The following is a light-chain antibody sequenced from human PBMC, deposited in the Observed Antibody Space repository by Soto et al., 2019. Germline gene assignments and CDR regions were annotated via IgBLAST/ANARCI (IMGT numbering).Light chain of an antibody. Sequence: DIQMTQSPSTLSASVGDRVTITCRASQSISSWLAWYQQKPGKAPKLLIYDASSLESGVPSRFSGSGSGTEFTLTISSLQPEDFASYFCLQVYSFPRTFGLGTKVDI. J-gene: IGKJ1*01. CDR2: DAS. CDR3: LQVYSFPRT. V-gene: IGKV1-5*01. CDR1: QSISSW.